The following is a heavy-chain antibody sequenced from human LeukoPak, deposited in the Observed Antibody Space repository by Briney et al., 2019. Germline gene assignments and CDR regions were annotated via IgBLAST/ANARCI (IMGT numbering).Heavy chain of an antibody. CDR2: ISWNSGSI. J-gene: IGHJ6*02. V-gene: IGHV3-9*01. CDR3: AKDILTGDYYYGMDV. D-gene: IGHD3-9*01. CDR1: GFTFDDYA. Sequence: LRLSCAASGFTFDDYAMHWVRPAPGKGLEWVSGISWNSGSIGYADSVKGRFTISRDNAKNSLYLQMNSLRAEDTALYYCAKDILTGDYYYGMDVWGQGTTVTVSS.